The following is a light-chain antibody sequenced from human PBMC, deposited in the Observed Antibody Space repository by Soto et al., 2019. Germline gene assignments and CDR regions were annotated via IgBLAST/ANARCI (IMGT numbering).Light chain of an antibody. V-gene: IGKV3-15*01. CDR3: QQYYNWWM. CDR2: GAS. CDR1: QSISSN. J-gene: IGKJ1*01. Sequence: EIVLTQSPATLSVSPGESAALSCRASQSISSNLAWYQQKPGQPPRLLISGASTRVTGIPARFSGSGSGTEFTLTISSLQSEDFAVYHCQQYYNWWMFGQGTKVDIK.